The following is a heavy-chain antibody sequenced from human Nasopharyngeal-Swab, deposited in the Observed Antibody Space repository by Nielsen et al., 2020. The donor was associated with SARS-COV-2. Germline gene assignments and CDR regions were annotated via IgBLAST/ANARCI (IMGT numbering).Heavy chain of an antibody. CDR2: IIPIFGTA. D-gene: IGHD6-13*01. J-gene: IGHJ3*02. CDR3: ARDRYSSSWTWYRPDAFDI. Sequence: SVKVSCKASGGTFSSYAISWVRQAPGQGLEWMGGIIPIFGTANYAQKFQGRVTITADESTSTAYMELRSLRSDDTAVYYCARDRYSSSWTWYRPDAFDIWGQGTMVTVSS. CDR1: GGTFSSYA. V-gene: IGHV1-69*13.